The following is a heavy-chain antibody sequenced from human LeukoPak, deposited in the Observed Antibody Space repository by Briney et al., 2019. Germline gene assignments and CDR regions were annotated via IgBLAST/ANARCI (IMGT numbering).Heavy chain of an antibody. D-gene: IGHD2-2*01. CDR2: IYYSGST. CDR3: ANSRCSSTSCSFGFDY. Sequence: PSETLSLTCTVSGGSISSSSYYWGWIRQPPGKGLEWIGSIYYSGSTYYNPSLKSRVTISVDTSKNQFSLKLSSVTAADTAVYYCANSRCSSTSCSFGFDYWGQGTLVTVSS. J-gene: IGHJ4*02. CDR1: GGSISSSSYY. V-gene: IGHV4-39*01.